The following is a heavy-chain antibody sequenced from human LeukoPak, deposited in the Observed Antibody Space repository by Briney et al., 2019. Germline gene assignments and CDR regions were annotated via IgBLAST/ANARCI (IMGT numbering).Heavy chain of an antibody. Sequence: PSETLSLTCTVSGGSISSYYWSWIRQPPGKGLEWIGYIYYDGSTDYNPSLKNRVTISVDTSKNKFSLKLSSVTAADTAVYYCARDLYGDDYFDYWGQGTLVTVSS. CDR3: ARDLYGDDYFDY. V-gene: IGHV4-59*01. CDR2: IYYDGST. CDR1: GGSISSYY. J-gene: IGHJ4*02. D-gene: IGHD4-17*01.